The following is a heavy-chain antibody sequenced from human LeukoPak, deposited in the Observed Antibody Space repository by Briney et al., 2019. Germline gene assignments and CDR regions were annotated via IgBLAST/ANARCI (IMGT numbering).Heavy chain of an antibody. CDR3: VRDQGHYYDSGSPPSAFDI. Sequence: PGGSLRLSCEASGFTFSTYSMNWVRQAPGRGLEWVSYIKGSSSTPYYAESVKGRFTISRDDAKNSLYLHMNSLRPEDTALYYCVRDQGHYYDSGSPPSAFDIWGQGTMVTVSS. V-gene: IGHV3-48*04. J-gene: IGHJ3*02. D-gene: IGHD3-10*01. CDR1: GFTFSTYS. CDR2: IKGSSSTP.